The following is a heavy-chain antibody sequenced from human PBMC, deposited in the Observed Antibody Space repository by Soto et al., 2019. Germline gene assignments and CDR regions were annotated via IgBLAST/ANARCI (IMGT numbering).Heavy chain of an antibody. CDR1: GYTFTGYA. D-gene: IGHD6-19*01. J-gene: IGHJ4*02. V-gene: IGHV1-3*01. Sequence: ASVKVSCKASGYTFTGYAMHWVRQAPGQRLEWMGWINAGNGNTKYSQKFQGRVTITRDTSASTAYMELSSLRSEDTAVYYCVRAVEVAADFDYWGQGNLVTVS. CDR2: INAGNGNT. CDR3: VRAVEVAADFDY.